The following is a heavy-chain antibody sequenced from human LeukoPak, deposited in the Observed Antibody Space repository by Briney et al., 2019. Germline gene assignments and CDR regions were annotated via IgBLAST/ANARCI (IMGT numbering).Heavy chain of an antibody. J-gene: IGHJ3*02. Sequence: PSETLSLTCTVSGGSISSYYWSWIRQPPGKGLEWIGFIYYSGSTNYNPSLKSRVTISVDTSKNQFSLKLSSVTAADTAVYYCARVSYTWPQRGNAFDIWGQGTMVTVSS. CDR2: IYYSGST. CDR1: GGSISSYY. CDR3: ARVSYTWPQRGNAFDI. V-gene: IGHV4-59*01. D-gene: IGHD3-16*01.